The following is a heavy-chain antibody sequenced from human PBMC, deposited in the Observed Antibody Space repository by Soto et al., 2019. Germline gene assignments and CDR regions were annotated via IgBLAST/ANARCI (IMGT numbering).Heavy chain of an antibody. CDR3: AREEFGSGSYYNPYYYYGMDV. CDR2: IIPIFGTA. D-gene: IGHD3-10*01. J-gene: IGHJ6*02. Sequence: QVQLVQSGAEVKKPGSSVKVSCKASGGTFSSYAISWVRQAPGQGLEWMGGIIPIFGTANYAQKFQGRVTITAEKSTSTAYMELSSLRSEDTAVYYCAREEFGSGSYYNPYYYYGMDVWGQGTTVTVSS. V-gene: IGHV1-69*06. CDR1: GGTFSSYA.